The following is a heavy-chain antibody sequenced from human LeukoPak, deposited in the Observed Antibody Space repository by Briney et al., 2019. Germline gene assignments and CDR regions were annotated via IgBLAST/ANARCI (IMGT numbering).Heavy chain of an antibody. CDR3: ARTLWFRDDAFDI. CDR2: IYYGGST. Sequence: SETLSLTCTVSGGSISSYYWSWIRQPPGKGLEWIGYIYYGGSTNYNPSLKSRVTISVDTSKNQFSLKLSSVTAADTAVYYCARTLWFRDDAFDIWGQGTMVTVSS. V-gene: IGHV4-59*01. CDR1: GGSISSYY. J-gene: IGHJ3*02. D-gene: IGHD3-10*01.